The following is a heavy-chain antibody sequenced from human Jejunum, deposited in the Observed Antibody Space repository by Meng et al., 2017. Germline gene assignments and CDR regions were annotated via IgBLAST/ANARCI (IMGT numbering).Heavy chain of an antibody. J-gene: IGHJ4*02. V-gene: IGHV3-7*01. CDR1: GFAFSTYW. CDR2: IKQDGSEE. CDR3: VRGRSGTYGYFDS. Sequence: GESLKISCAASGFAFSTYWMTWVRQAPGKGPEWVAYIKQDGSEEDYLDSVKGRFTISRDNARNSLYLQMNSLRDEDTAVYYCVRGRSGTYGYFDSWARG. D-gene: IGHD1-26*01.